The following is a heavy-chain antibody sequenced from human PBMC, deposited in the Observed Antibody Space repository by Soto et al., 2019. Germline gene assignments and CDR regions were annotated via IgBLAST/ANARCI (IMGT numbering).Heavy chain of an antibody. CDR3: AKDTGELLRDYYGMDV. CDR2: TSWNSGSI. J-gene: IGHJ6*02. D-gene: IGHD1-26*01. V-gene: IGHV3-9*01. CDR1: GFTFDDYA. Sequence: EVQLVESGGGLVQPGRSLRLSCAASGFTFDDYAMHWVRQAPGKGLEWVSGTSWNSGSIGYADSVKGRFTISRDNAKNSLYLQMNSLRAEDTALYYCAKDTGELLRDYYGMDVWGQGTTVTVSS.